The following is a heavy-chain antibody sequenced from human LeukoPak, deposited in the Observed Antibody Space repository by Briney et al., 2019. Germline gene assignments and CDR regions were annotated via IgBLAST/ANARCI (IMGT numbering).Heavy chain of an antibody. CDR3: AIDRAYDILTGYPALDY. D-gene: IGHD3-9*01. J-gene: IGHJ4*02. Sequence: GRSLRLSCAASGFTFSSYGTHWVRQAPGKGLEWVAVISYDGSNKYYADSVKGRFTISRDNSKNTLYLQMNSLRAEDTAVYYCAIDRAYDILTGYPALDYWGQGTLVTVSS. CDR1: GFTFSSYG. CDR2: ISYDGSNK. V-gene: IGHV3-30*03.